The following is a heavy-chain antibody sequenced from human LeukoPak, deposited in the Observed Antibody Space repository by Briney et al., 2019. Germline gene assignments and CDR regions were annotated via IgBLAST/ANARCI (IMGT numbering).Heavy chain of an antibody. J-gene: IGHJ4*02. Sequence: ASVKVSCKASGYTFTSYYMHWVRQAPGQGLEWMGIINPSGGSASYAQKFQGRVTMTRDTSTSTVYMGLSSQRSEDTAVYYCARGGSAKQWLKYYFDYWGQGTLVTVSS. CDR3: ARGGSAKQWLKYYFDY. CDR2: INPSGGSA. V-gene: IGHV1-46*01. CDR1: GYTFTSYY. D-gene: IGHD6-19*01.